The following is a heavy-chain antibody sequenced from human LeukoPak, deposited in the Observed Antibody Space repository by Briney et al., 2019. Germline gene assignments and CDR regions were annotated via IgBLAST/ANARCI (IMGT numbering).Heavy chain of an antibody. J-gene: IGHJ4*02. CDR1: GFAFSNYA. Sequence: PGGSLRLSCAASGFAFSNYAVSWVRQAPGKGLEWVSAISGSGGSTYYADSVKGRFTISRDNSKNTLYLQMNSLRAEDTAVYYCAKSSRSDRVIGLQYRLGNDYWGQGTLVTVSS. D-gene: IGHD4-11*01. CDR3: AKSSRSDRVIGLQYRLGNDY. CDR2: ISGSGGST. V-gene: IGHV3-23*01.